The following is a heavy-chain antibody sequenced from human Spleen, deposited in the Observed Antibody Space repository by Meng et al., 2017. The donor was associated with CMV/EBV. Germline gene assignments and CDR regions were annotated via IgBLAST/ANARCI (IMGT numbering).Heavy chain of an antibody. V-gene: IGHV4-61*01. J-gene: IGHJ4*02. CDR2: IYYSGST. CDR3: ARLYSSSYSSIDY. CDR1: GGSVSGNSYY. Sequence: GSLRLSCTVSGGSVSGNSYYWSWIRQPPGKGLEWIGYIYYSGSTNYSPSLMSRLTISVDTSKNQFSLKLSSVTAADTAVYYCARLYSSSYSSIDYWGQGTLVTVSS. D-gene: IGHD6-6*01.